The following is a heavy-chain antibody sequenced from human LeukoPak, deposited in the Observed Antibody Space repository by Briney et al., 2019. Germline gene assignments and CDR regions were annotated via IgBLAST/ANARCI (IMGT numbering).Heavy chain of an antibody. J-gene: IGHJ4*02. V-gene: IGHV3-48*03. CDR2: ISSSGSTI. D-gene: IGHD6-19*01. Sequence: LXXXASXFTFSSYEMNWVRQAPGKGLEWVSYISSSGSTIYYADSVKGRFTISRDNAKNSLYLQMNSLRAEDTAVYYCARVGRSSGSFDYWGQGTLVTVSS. CDR1: XFTFSSYE. CDR3: ARVGRSSGSFDY.